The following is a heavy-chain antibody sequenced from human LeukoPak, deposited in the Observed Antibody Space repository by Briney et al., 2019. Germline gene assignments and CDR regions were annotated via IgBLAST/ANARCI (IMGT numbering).Heavy chain of an antibody. D-gene: IGHD6-13*01. V-gene: IGHV3-30*04. Sequence: GGSLRLSCAASGFTFSRYGMHWVRQAPGKGLEWVTAISYDGSNKYYADSVKGRFTISRDNSKNTLYVQMNSLRAGDTAVYYCAKEGYSRGYYSYYYMDVWGKGTTVTVSS. CDR3: AKEGYSRGYYSYYYMDV. J-gene: IGHJ6*03. CDR2: ISYDGSNK. CDR1: GFTFSRYG.